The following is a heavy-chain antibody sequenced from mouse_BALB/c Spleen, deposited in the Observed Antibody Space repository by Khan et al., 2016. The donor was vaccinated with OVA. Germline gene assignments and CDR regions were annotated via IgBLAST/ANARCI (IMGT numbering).Heavy chain of an antibody. D-gene: IGHD1-3*01. CDR1: GFTFSSFA. Sequence: EVELVESGGGLVKPGGSLKLSCVASGFTFSSFAMSWVRQTPEKRLEWVATINSDGTYTYYPDSVKGRFTISRDNAKNTLYLQMNSLRSEDTAMYYCARHNFGPFAYWGQGSLVTVSA. J-gene: IGHJ3*01. CDR3: ARHNFGPFAY. V-gene: IGHV5-9-3*01. CDR2: INSDGTYT.